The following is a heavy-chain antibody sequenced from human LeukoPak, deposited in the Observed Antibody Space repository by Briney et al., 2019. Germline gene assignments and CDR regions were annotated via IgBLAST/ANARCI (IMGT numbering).Heavy chain of an antibody. D-gene: IGHD3-16*02. CDR1: GGSFSGYY. J-gene: IGHJ4*02. Sequence: PSETLSLTCAVYGGSFSGYYWSRIRQPPGKGLEWTGEINHSGSTNYNPSLKSRVTISVDTSKNQFSLKLSSVTAADTAVYYCARGPDYVWGSYRPLDYWGQGTLVTVSS. CDR2: INHSGST. CDR3: ARGPDYVWGSYRPLDY. V-gene: IGHV4-34*01.